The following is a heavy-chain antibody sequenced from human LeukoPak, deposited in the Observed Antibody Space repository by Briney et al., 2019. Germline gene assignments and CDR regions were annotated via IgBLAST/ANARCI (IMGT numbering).Heavy chain of an antibody. Sequence: AGGSLRLSCAASGFTFDDYAMHWVRQAPGKGLEWVSAISGSGGSTYYADSVKGRFTISRDNSKNTLYLQMNSLRAEDTAVYYCAKAVVTAEIDYWGQGTLVTVSS. CDR3: AKAVVTAEIDY. D-gene: IGHD2-21*02. CDR1: GFTFDDYA. CDR2: ISGSGGST. J-gene: IGHJ4*02. V-gene: IGHV3-23*01.